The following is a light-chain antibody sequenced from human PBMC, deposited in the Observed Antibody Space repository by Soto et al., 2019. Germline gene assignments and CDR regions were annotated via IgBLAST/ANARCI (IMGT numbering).Light chain of an antibody. Sequence: QSALTQPASVSGSPGQSITIFCTGTSSDVGGYNYVSWYQQHPGSAPKLMIYDVSSRPSGVSNRFSGSKSGNTASLTISGLQAEDEADYYCSSYTSRFKLAVFGIGTKLTVL. CDR3: SSYTSRFKLAV. V-gene: IGLV2-14*03. J-gene: IGLJ1*01. CDR2: DVS. CDR1: SSDVGGYNY.